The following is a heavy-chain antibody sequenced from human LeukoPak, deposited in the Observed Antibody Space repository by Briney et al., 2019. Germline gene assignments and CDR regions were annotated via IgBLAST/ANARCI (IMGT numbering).Heavy chain of an antibody. Sequence: PSETLSLTCTVSGYSISSGYYWSWIRQPPGKGLEWIGYIYYSGSTNYNPSLKSRVTISVDTSKNQFSLKLSSVTAADTAVYYCARDSEGSGWYDYWGQGTLVTVSS. CDR1: GYSISSGYY. J-gene: IGHJ4*02. CDR2: IYYSGST. V-gene: IGHV4-61*01. D-gene: IGHD6-19*01. CDR3: ARDSEGSGWYDY.